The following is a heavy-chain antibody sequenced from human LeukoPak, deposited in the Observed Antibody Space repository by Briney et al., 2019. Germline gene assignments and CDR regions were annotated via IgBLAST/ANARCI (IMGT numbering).Heavy chain of an antibody. D-gene: IGHD3-22*01. V-gene: IGHV4-34*01. Sequence: PSETLSLTCAVYGWSFSGYYWSWMRQPPGKGLEWIGEINHGGSTDYNPSLKSRVTMSVDTSKNQFSLNLNSLTAADTAVYYCARGRYYFDSSGSFQYWGQGTLVTVSS. CDR2: INHGGST. CDR1: GWSFSGYY. CDR3: ARGRYYFDSSGSFQY. J-gene: IGHJ4*02.